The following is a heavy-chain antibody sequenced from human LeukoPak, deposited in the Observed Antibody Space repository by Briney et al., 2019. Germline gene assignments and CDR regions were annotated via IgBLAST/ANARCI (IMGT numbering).Heavy chain of an antibody. J-gene: IGHJ3*02. D-gene: IGHD3-16*01. CDR1: GFTFSIYA. Sequence: GESLRLSCSASGFTFSIYAMHWVRQTPDRGLEWVGFLSSDGSYDQYRESVRGRFSISRDNSKNTLYLEMNSLTVDDTGVYYCARQGEGSYPFDAFDIWGQGTMVTVSS. CDR2: LSSDGSYD. CDR3: ARQGEGSYPFDAFDI. V-gene: IGHV3-30*04.